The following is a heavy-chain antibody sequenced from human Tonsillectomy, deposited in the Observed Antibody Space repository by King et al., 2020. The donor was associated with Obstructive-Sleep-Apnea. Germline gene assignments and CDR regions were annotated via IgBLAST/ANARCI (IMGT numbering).Heavy chain of an antibody. CDR1: GGSINSFY. J-gene: IGHJ5*02. V-gene: IGHV4-59*01. CDR2: IYYTGST. Sequence: MQMQESGPGLVKPSETLSLTCTVSGGSINSFYWSWFRQPPGKGLEWIGYIYYTGSTKYNPSLKSRVVVSVDTSKNQFSLKLNSVTTADTAVYYCARGLWFGELLGAFDPWGQGTLVTVSS. CDR3: ARGLWFGELLGAFDP. D-gene: IGHD3-10*01.